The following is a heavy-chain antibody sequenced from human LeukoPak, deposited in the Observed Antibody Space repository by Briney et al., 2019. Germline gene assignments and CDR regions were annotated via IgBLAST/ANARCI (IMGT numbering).Heavy chain of an antibody. CDR2: ISSGGTIT. Sequence: GGSMRLSCAASGFIFSDNYMSWIRQAPGKGLEWVSNISSGGTITNYADSVKGRFTISRDNAKNSLYLQMNSLRAEDTAVYFCARVRYKYGSYYLDYWGQGTLVTVSS. CDR1: GFIFSDNY. D-gene: IGHD3-10*01. J-gene: IGHJ4*02. CDR3: ARVRYKYGSYYLDY. V-gene: IGHV3-11*01.